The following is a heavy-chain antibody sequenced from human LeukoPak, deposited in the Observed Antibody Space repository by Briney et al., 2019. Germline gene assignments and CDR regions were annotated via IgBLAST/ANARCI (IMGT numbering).Heavy chain of an antibody. CDR1: GFTFSTYS. CDR2: ISSSSSGI. J-gene: IGHJ4*02. D-gene: IGHD3-22*01. V-gene: IGHV3-48*01. CDR3: ARGYFDSSSSPTGDY. Sequence: GGSLRLSCAASGFTFSTYSMNWVRQAPGRGLEWVSYISSSSSGIYYTDSVKGRFTISRDNAKNALYLQMNSLRAEDTAVYYCARGYFDSSSSPTGDYWGQGTLVTVSS.